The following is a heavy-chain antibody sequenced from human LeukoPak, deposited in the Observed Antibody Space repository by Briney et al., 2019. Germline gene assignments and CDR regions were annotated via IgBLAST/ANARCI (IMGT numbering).Heavy chain of an antibody. CDR2: IYYSGST. J-gene: IGHJ2*01. V-gene: IGHV4-59*01. CDR1: GGSISSYY. D-gene: IGHD6-6*01. CDR3: ARVRVAARPYRYFDL. Sequence: SETLSLTCTVSGGSISSYYWSWIRQPPGKGLEWIGYIYYSGSTNYNPSLKSRVTISVDTSKNQFPLKLSSVTAADTAVYYCARVRVAARPYRYFDLWGRGTLVTVSS.